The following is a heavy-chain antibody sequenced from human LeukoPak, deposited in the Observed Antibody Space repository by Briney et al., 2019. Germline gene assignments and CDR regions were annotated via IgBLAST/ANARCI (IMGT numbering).Heavy chain of an antibody. Sequence: SETLSLTCTVSGGSISSYYWSWIRQPPGKGLEWIGYIYDSGSTNYNPSLKSRVTISVDTSKNQFSLKLSSVTAADTAVYYCARDPGPVLTGYYAPYYFDYWGQGTLVTVSS. V-gene: IGHV4-59*01. CDR1: GGSISSYY. CDR3: ARDPGPVLTGYYAPYYFDY. J-gene: IGHJ4*02. D-gene: IGHD3-9*01. CDR2: IYDSGST.